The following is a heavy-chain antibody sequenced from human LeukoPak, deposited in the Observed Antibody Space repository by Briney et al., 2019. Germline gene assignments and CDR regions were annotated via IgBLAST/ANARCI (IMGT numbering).Heavy chain of an antibody. CDR2: VNSDSGGT. D-gene: IGHD5-18*01. J-gene: IGHJ6*02. Sequence: ASVRVSCKASGYTFTDYHIHWVRQAPGQGLEWMGWVNSDSGGTNYAQKFQGRVTMTRDTSTTIAYMELSSLRSDDAAIYYCARDSTAMTGLNMDVWGQGTTVTVSS. V-gene: IGHV1-2*02. CDR1: GYTFTDYH. CDR3: ARDSTAMTGLNMDV.